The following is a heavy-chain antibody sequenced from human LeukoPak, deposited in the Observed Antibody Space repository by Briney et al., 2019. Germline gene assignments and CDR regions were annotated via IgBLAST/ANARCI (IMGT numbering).Heavy chain of an antibody. J-gene: IGHJ3*02. D-gene: IGHD2-2*02. V-gene: IGHV3-20*04. CDR2: INWNGGSK. Sequence: PGGSLRLSCAASGFTFSTYGMSWVRQAPGKGLEWVSGINWNGGSKGYADSVKGRFTISRDNAKNSLYLQMNSLRAEDTALYYCARRDIVVVPAAIFGAFDIWGQGTMVTVSS. CDR1: GFTFSTYG. CDR3: ARRDIVVVPAAIFGAFDI.